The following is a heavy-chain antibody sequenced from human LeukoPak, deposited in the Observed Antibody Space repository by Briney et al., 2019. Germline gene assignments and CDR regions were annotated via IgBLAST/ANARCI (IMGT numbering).Heavy chain of an antibody. V-gene: IGHV3-9*01. J-gene: IGHJ4*02. CDR1: GFTFDDYA. Sequence: PGGSLRLSCAASGFTFDDYAMHWVRRAPGKGLEWVSGISWNSGSIGYADSVKGRFTISRDNAKNSLYLQMNSLRAEDTALYYCAKEPLNYYDSSGYFDYWGQGTLVTVSS. CDR3: AKEPLNYYDSSGYFDY. CDR2: ISWNSGSI. D-gene: IGHD3-22*01.